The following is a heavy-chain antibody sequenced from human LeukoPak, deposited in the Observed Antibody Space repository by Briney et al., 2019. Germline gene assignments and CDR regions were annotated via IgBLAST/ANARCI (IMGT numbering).Heavy chain of an antibody. CDR3: ARVGYYYGSGTDY. CDR1: GVSFSGYY. V-gene: IGHV4-34*01. Sequence: SETLSLTCAVYGVSFSGYYWSWIRQPPGKGLEWIGEINHSGSTNYNPSLKSRVTISLDTSKNQFSLKLSSVTAADTAVYYCARVGYYYGSGTDYWGQGTLVTVSS. CDR2: INHSGST. J-gene: IGHJ4*02. D-gene: IGHD3-10*01.